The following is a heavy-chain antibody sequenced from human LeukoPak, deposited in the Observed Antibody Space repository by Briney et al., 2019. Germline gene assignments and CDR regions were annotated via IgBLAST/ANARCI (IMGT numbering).Heavy chain of an antibody. CDR2: ISAYNGNT. D-gene: IGHD1-26*01. CDR3: ARGELYYYGMDV. J-gene: IGHJ6*02. Sequence: ASVKVSCKASGYTLTSYGISWVRQAPGQGLEWMGWISAYNGNTNYAQKLQGRVTVTTDTSTSTAYMELRSLRSDGTAVYYCARGELYYYGMDVWGQGTTVTVSS. V-gene: IGHV1-18*01. CDR1: GYTLTSYG.